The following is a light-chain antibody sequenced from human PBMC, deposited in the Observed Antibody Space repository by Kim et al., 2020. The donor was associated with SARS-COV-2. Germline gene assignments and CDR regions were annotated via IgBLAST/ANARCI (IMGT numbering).Light chain of an antibody. CDR2: DVS. CDR3: SSYTSSSTL. Sequence: PGQSITISCTGTSSDVGGYNYVSWYQQHPCKAPKLMIYDVSKRPSGVSNRFSGSKSGNTASLTISGLQAEDEADYYCSSYTSSSTLFGGGTQLTVL. V-gene: IGLV2-14*04. J-gene: IGLJ2*01. CDR1: SSDVGGYNY.